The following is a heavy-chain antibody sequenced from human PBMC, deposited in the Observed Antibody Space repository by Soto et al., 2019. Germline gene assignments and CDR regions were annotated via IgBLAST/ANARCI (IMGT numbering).Heavy chain of an antibody. J-gene: IGHJ4*02. CDR1: GFTFRNYW. V-gene: IGHV3-74*01. CDR3: GSLFEF. Sequence: EVRLVESGGGLVQPGGSLRLSCAAAGFTFRNYWLHWVRQVPGRGPVWVSGINNVGSGTFYADSVKGRFTISRDNAKNTLYLQMTSLIAGDTAVYYCGSLFEFWGQGTLVTVPS. CDR2: INNVGSGT.